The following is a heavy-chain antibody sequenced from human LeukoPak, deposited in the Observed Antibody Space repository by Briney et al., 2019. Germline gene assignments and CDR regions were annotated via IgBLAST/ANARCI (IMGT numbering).Heavy chain of an antibody. Sequence: GGSLRLSCAASGFTFSSYAMHWVRQAPGKGLEWVAIISYDGSNKYYADSVKGRFTISRDNSKNTLYLQMNSLRAEDTAVYYCAKAWGGTSGASQQLVLLKFDYWGQGTLVTVSS. CDR1: GFTFSSYA. D-gene: IGHD6-13*01. CDR3: AKAWGGTSGASQQLVLLKFDY. V-gene: IGHV3-30*04. J-gene: IGHJ4*02. CDR2: ISYDGSNK.